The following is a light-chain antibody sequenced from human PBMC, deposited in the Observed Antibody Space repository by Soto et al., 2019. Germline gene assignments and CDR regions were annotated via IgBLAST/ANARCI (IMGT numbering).Light chain of an antibody. CDR1: SSDVGGYNY. J-gene: IGLJ2*01. CDR2: EVS. CDR3: SSYAGSTNLV. Sequence: QSVLTQPPSASGSPGQSVTISCTGTSSDVGGYNYVSWYQQHPGKAPKLMIYEVSKRPSGVPDRFSGSKSGNTASLTVSGSQDEDEADYYCSSYAGSTNLVFGGGTKLTVL. V-gene: IGLV2-8*01.